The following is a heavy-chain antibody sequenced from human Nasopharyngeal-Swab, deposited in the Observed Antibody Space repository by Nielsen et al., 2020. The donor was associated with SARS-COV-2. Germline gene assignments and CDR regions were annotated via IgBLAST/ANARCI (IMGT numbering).Heavy chain of an antibody. CDR1: GFTFSSSG. Sequence: GESLKISCAASGFTFSSSGMHWVRQAPGKGLEWVAVIYSGGSTYYADSVKGRFTISRDNSKNTLYLQMNSLRAEDTAVYYCARDLAAAGTNYYYYGMDVWGQGTTVTVSS. CDR2: IYSGGST. CDR3: ARDLAAAGTNYYYYGMDV. D-gene: IGHD6-13*01. J-gene: IGHJ6*02. V-gene: IGHV3-NL1*01.